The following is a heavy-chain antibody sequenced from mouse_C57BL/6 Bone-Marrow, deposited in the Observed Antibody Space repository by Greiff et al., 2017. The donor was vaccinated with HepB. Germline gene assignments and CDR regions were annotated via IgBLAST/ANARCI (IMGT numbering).Heavy chain of an antibody. CDR3: TRVDYPWFAY. Sequence: EVMLVESGEGLVKPGGSLKLSCAASGFTFSSYAMSWVRQTPEKRLEWVAYISSGGDYIYYADTVKGRFTISRDNARNTLYLQMSSLKSEDTAMYYCTRVDYPWFAYWGQGTLVTVSA. D-gene: IGHD2-4*01. CDR2: ISSGGDYI. V-gene: IGHV5-9-1*02. J-gene: IGHJ3*01. CDR1: GFTFSSYA.